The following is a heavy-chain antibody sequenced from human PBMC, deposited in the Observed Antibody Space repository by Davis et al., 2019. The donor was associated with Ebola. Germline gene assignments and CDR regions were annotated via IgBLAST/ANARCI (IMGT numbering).Heavy chain of an antibody. V-gene: IGHV3-30*18. CDR2: ISYDGSNK. Sequence: GESLKISCAASGFTFSSYGMHWVRQAPGKGLEWVAVISYDGSNKYYADSVKGRFTISRDNSKNTLYLQMNSLRAEDTAVYYCAKDRQWLVRGYYYGMDVWGQGTLVTVSS. D-gene: IGHD6-19*01. CDR1: GFTFSSYG. J-gene: IGHJ6*02. CDR3: AKDRQWLVRGYYYGMDV.